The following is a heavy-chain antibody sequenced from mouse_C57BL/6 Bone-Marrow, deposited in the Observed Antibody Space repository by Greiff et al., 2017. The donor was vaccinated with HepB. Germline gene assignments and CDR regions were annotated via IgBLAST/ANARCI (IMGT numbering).Heavy chain of an antibody. V-gene: IGHV1-26*01. D-gene: IGHD2-4*01. CDR3: ATGGLYYDYLYYAMDY. J-gene: IGHJ4*01. CDR1: GYTFTDYY. CDR2: INPNNGGT. Sequence: EVQLQQSGPELVKPGASVKISCKASGYTFTDYYMNWVKQSHGKSLEWIGDINPNNGGTSYNQKFKGKATLTVDKSSSTAYMELRSLTSEDSAVYYCATGGLYYDYLYYAMDYWGQGTSVTVSS.